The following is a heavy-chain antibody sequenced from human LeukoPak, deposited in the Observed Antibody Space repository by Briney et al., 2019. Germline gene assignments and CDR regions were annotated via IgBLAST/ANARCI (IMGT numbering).Heavy chain of an antibody. CDR2: IYAGGSDT. CDR1: GYSFTSYW. CDR3: ARAIGTSQFYFYYGMDV. J-gene: IGHJ6*02. D-gene: IGHD2-2*01. V-gene: IGHV5-51*01. Sequence: GEPLKISCKGSGYSFTSYWIGWVRQMPGKGLEWMGIIYAGGSDTRYSPSFQGQVTISVDKSISTAYLQWSSLQASDTAMYYCARAIGTSQFYFYYGMDVWGQGTTVTVSS.